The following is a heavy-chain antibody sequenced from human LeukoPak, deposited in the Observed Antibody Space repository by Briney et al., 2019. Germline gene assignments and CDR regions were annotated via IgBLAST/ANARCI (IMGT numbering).Heavy chain of an antibody. CDR1: GFTLSSYW. Sequence: GGSLRLSCAASGFTLSSYWMSWVRQAPGKGLEWVANIKHDGSEKYYVDSVKGRFTISRDNAKDSLYLQMNSLRAEDTGVYYCARVTGGYNLVDYWGQGTLVTVSS. D-gene: IGHD5-24*01. V-gene: IGHV3-7*01. CDR3: ARVTGGYNLVDY. CDR2: IKHDGSEK. J-gene: IGHJ4*02.